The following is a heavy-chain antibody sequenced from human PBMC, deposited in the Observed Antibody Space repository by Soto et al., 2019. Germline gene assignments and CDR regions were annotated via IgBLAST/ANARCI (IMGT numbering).Heavy chain of an antibody. CDR3: ARVSFETSGYADY. CDR1: GFTFSSFS. V-gene: IGHV1-3*01. D-gene: IGHD3-22*01. Sequence: GPVKGSCKAFGFTFSSFSMHLVVQAPGQRLEWMGWINAGYGNTKYSQNFQGRVTISRDTSASTAYLELSSLRSEDTAVYYCARVSFETSGYADYWGQGTLVTVSS. CDR2: INAGYGNT. J-gene: IGHJ4*02.